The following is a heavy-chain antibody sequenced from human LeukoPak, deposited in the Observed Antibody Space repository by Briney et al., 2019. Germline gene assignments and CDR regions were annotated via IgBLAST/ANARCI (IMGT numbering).Heavy chain of an antibody. J-gene: IGHJ4*02. D-gene: IGHD3-22*01. CDR1: GFTFSSYA. CDR3: ARDRPNYYGSDGHYYRRDGDY. Sequence: GGSLRLSCAASGFTFSSYAMSWVRQAPGKGLEWVSAISGSGGSIYYADSVKGRFTISRDNSENTLYLQMHSLRAEDTAVYYCARDRPNYYGSDGHYYRRDGDYWGRGTLVSVSS. V-gene: IGHV3-23*01. CDR2: ISGSGGSI.